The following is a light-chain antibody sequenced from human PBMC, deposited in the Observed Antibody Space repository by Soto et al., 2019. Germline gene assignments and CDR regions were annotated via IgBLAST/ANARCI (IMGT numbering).Light chain of an antibody. CDR2: GAS. CDR1: QSVSSN. CDR3: QQYNNWPPWT. Sequence: IVMTQTPASLSGSAWERATLSCMVSQSVSSNLAWYQQKPGQAPRLLIYGASTRATGIPARFSGSGSGTEFTLTISSLQSEDFAVYYCQQYNNWPPWTFGQGTKVDIK. V-gene: IGKV3-15*01. J-gene: IGKJ1*01.